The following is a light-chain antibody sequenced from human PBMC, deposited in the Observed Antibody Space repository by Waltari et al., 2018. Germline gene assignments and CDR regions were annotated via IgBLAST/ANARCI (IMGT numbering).Light chain of an antibody. CDR2: DLT. V-gene: IGLV2-14*03. Sequence: QSALTQPASVSGSPGQSIPISCTGTSDDIGAFSYVTWYHQRPGKVPKPIIYDLTERPSGVSNRFSGSKSGSTASLTVSGLQAEDEGLFYCSAYTSRGTLKFGGGTRVTVL. J-gene: IGLJ2*01. CDR3: SAYTSRGTLK. CDR1: SDDIGAFSY.